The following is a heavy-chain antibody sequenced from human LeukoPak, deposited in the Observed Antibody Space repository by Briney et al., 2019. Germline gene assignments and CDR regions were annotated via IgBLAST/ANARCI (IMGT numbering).Heavy chain of an antibody. Sequence: GGSLRLSCAASGFTFSSYGMHWVRQAPGKGLEWVAVISYDGSNKYYADSVKGRFTISRDNSKNTLYLQMNSLRAEDTAVYYCARTSGYDSSPFDYWGQGTLVTVSS. CDR3: ARTSGYDSSPFDY. CDR1: GFTFSSYG. V-gene: IGHV3-30*03. J-gene: IGHJ4*02. D-gene: IGHD5-12*01. CDR2: ISYDGSNK.